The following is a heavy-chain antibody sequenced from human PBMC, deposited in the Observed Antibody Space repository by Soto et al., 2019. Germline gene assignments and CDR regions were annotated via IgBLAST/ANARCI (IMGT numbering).Heavy chain of an antibody. CDR1: GYSFTSYW. CDR3: ASPSYDFWSGYCPRGAFDI. V-gene: IGHV5-51*01. J-gene: IGHJ3*02. D-gene: IGHD3-3*01. Sequence: GESLKISCKGSGYSFTSYWIGWVCQMPGKGLEWMGIIYPGDSDTRYSPSFQGQVTISADKSISTAYLQWSSLKASDTAMYYCASPSYDFWSGYCPRGAFDIWGQGTMVTVSS. CDR2: IYPGDSDT.